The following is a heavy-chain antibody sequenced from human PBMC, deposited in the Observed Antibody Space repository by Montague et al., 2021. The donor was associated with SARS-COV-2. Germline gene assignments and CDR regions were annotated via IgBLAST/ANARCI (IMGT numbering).Heavy chain of an antibody. CDR1: GFTFSCYA. V-gene: IGHV3-23*01. J-gene: IGHJ4*02. CDR3: ASLGYCSGGRCYSGDY. CDR2: ISGSGGNT. Sequence: SLRLSCAASGFTFSCYAMSWVRQAPGKGLEWVSGISGSGGNTYYADSVKGRFTISRDNSKNTLYLQLNSLRAEDTAVYYCASLGYCSGGRCYSGDYWGQGALVTVSS. D-gene: IGHD2-15*01.